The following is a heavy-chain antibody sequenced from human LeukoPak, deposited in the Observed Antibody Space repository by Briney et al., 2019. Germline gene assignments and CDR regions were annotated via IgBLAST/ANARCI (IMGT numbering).Heavy chain of an antibody. D-gene: IGHD3-22*01. V-gene: IGHV1-2*02. CDR3: ARGGRNYYDSSYH. Sequence: GASVKVSCKASGYTFTDYYMHWVRQAPGQGLEWMGWINPNSGGTNYAQKSQGRVSMTRDTSISTAYMELRRLRSDDTAFYYCARGGRNYYDSSYHWGQGTLVTVSS. J-gene: IGHJ5*02. CDR2: INPNSGGT. CDR1: GYTFTDYY.